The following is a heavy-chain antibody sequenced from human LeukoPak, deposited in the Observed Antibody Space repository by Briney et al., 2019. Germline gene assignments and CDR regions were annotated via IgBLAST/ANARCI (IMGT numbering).Heavy chain of an antibody. CDR2: IIPIFGTT. D-gene: IGHD4-17*01. CDR3: ARGPLNPYGWFDP. Sequence: GASVKVSCKASGGTFSSYAISWVRQAPGQGLEWMGGIIPIFGTTNYAQKFQGRVTITTDESTSTAYMELSSLRSEDTAVYYCARGPLNPYGWFDPWGQGTLVTVSS. V-gene: IGHV1-69*05. J-gene: IGHJ5*02. CDR1: GGTFSSYA.